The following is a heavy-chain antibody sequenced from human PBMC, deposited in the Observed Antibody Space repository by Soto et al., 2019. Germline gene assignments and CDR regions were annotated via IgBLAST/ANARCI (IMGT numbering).Heavy chain of an antibody. CDR1: GFTFSSYS. D-gene: IGHD3-10*01. J-gene: IGHJ5*02. Sequence: EVQLVESGGGLVKPGGSLRLSCAASGFTFSSYSMNWVRQAPGKGLEWVSSISSSSSYIYYADSVKGRFTISRDNAKNSLYLQMNSLRAEDTAVYYCARQELLLWFGELLQGWFDPWGQGTLVTVSS. CDR3: ARQELLLWFGELLQGWFDP. V-gene: IGHV3-21*01. CDR2: ISSSSSYI.